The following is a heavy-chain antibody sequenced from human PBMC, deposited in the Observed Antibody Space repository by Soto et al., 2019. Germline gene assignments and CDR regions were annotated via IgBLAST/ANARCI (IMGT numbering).Heavy chain of an antibody. CDR2: IYYSGST. V-gene: IGHV4-30-4*01. CDR3: ARGRRVPAAIYYYYCMDL. Sequence: SETLSLTCTVSGGSISSGDYYWSWIRQPPGKGLEWIGYIYYSGSTYYNPSLKSRVTISVDTSKNQFSLKLSSVTAADTAVYYCARGRRVPAAIYYYYCMDLGGQRTKVPV. D-gene: IGHD2-2*02. CDR1: GGSISSGDYY. J-gene: IGHJ6*02.